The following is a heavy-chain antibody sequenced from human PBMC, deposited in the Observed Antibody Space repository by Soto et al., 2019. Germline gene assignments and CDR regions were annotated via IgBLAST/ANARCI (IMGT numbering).Heavy chain of an antibody. V-gene: IGHV3-21*01. CDR3: SSARYILTCYYYFDY. D-gene: IGHD3-9*01. J-gene: IGHJ4*02. Sequence: GGSLRLSCAASGFTFSSYSMNWVRQAPGKGLEWVSSISSSSSYIYYADSVKGRFTISRDNAKNSLYLQMNSLRAEDKAAYFCSSARYILTCYYYFDYWGQGTLVTVSS. CDR1: GFTFSSYS. CDR2: ISSSSSYI.